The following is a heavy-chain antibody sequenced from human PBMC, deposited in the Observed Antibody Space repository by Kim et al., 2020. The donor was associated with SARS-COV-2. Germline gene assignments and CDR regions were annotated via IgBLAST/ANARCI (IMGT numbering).Heavy chain of an antibody. CDR3: AKDDYDDILTGYYYTDAFDI. Sequence: RLTISRDNSKNTLYLQMNSLRAEDTAVYYCAKDDYDDILTGYYYTDAFDIWGQGTMVTVSS. D-gene: IGHD3-9*01. J-gene: IGHJ3*02. V-gene: IGHV3-23*01.